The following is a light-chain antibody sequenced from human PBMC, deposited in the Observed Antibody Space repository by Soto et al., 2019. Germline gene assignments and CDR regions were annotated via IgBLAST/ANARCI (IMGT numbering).Light chain of an antibody. V-gene: IGKV1-33*01. J-gene: IGKJ5*01. Sequence: IQMTQSPSSLSASVGDRVTITCQASQDISKNLNWYQQKPWKAPKLLIYDASSLQTGVPSRFSGSGSATHFTLPISSRQPEDVATYYCQQYDNLLPITFGQGTRLEIK. CDR1: QDISKN. CDR3: QQYDNLLPIT. CDR2: DAS.